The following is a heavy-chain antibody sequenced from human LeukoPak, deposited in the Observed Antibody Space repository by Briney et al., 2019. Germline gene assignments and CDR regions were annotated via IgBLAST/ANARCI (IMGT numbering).Heavy chain of an antibody. Sequence: QPGGSLRLSCAASGFTFSSFDMHWVRQPTGQSLEWVSTIGTASDTYYPGSVEGRFTLSRDNAKNSLYLQMNSLTAGDTAVYYCARGPPRGKYYYMDVWGKGTTVTVSS. CDR1: GFTFSSFD. J-gene: IGHJ6*03. CDR2: IGTASDT. CDR3: ARGPPRGKYYYMDV. V-gene: IGHV3-13*01. D-gene: IGHD1-1*01.